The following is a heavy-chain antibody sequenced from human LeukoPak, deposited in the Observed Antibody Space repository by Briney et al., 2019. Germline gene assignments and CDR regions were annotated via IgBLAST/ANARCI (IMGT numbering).Heavy chain of an antibody. J-gene: IGHJ1*01. CDR3: ARAGGYDSSGYYCPFQH. V-gene: IGHV4-31*03. D-gene: IGHD3-22*01. CDR1: GGSISSGGYY. CDR2: IYYSGST. Sequence: SETLSLTCTVSGGSISSGGYYWSWIRQHPGKGLEWIGYIYYSGSTYYNPSLKSRVTISVDTSKNQFSLKLSSVTAADTAVYYCARAGGYDSSGYYCPFQHWGQGTLVTVSS.